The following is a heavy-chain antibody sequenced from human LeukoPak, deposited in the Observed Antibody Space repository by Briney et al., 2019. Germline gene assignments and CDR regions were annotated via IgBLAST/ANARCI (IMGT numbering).Heavy chain of an antibody. D-gene: IGHD6-19*01. CDR2: INTDGTVT. V-gene: IGHV3-74*01. Sequence: PGGSLRLSCAASGFTVSKYWMLWVRQAPGKGLESVSRINTDGTVTTYADSVKGRSTVSRDNADNTMFLQMNSVRDEDTAVYYCATKQWLAPPPDSWGQGTPVTVSS. CDR1: GFTVSKYW. J-gene: IGHJ4*02. CDR3: ATKQWLAPPPDS.